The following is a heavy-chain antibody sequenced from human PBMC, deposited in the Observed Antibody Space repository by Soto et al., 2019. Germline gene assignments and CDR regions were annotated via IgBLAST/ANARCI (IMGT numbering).Heavy chain of an antibody. J-gene: IGHJ4*02. Sequence: PSETRSLTCAVSGGSISSINWWSWVRQAPGEGLEWIGEAFHTGGTNYNPSLKSRLTMSIDKSKNSFSLSQSSVTVADTAVYYCARKGNGSGHFEFWGKG. CDR3: ARKGNGSGHFEF. D-gene: IGHD3-10*01. CDR1: GGSISSINW. V-gene: IGHV4-4*02. CDR2: AFHTGGT.